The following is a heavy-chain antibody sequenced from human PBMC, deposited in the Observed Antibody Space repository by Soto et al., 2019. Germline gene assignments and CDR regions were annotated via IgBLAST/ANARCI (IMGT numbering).Heavy chain of an antibody. CDR2: MNPNSGNT. Sequence: ASVKVSCKASGYTFTSYDINWVRQATGQGLEWMGWMNPNSGNTGYAQKFQGRVTMTRNTSISTAYMELSSPRSEDTAVYYCARAIRYCSSTSCYGGYYYMDVWGKGTTVTVSS. CDR1: GYTFTSYD. CDR3: ARAIRYCSSTSCYGGYYYMDV. V-gene: IGHV1-8*01. D-gene: IGHD2-2*01. J-gene: IGHJ6*03.